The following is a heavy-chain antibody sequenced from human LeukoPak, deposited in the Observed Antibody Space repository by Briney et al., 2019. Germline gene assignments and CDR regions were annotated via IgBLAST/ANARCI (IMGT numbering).Heavy chain of an antibody. CDR2: IFSGGST. J-gene: IGHJ3*01. Sequence: QSGGSLRLSCAASGLTVITNYMTWVRQAPGKGLEWVSVIFSGGSTYYSDSVKGRFTISGDNSKKTLYLQMNSLKADDTAVYYCAMGDDAFDLWGQGTMVTVSS. CDR3: AMGDDAFDL. D-gene: IGHD3-16*01. CDR1: GLTVITNY. V-gene: IGHV3-53*01.